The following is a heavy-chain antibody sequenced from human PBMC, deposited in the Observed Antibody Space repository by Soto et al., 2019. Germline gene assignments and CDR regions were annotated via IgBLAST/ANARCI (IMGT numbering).Heavy chain of an antibody. V-gene: IGHV3-48*02. J-gene: IGHJ4*02. Sequence: EVQLVESGGGLVQPGGSLRLSCAASGFTFSSYSMNWVRQAPGKGLEWVSYISSSSSTIYYADSVKGRFTISRDNAKNSLYLQMNSLRDEDTAVYYCARSDTSSWSHLDYWGQGTLVTVSS. D-gene: IGHD6-13*01. CDR2: ISSSSSTI. CDR1: GFTFSSYS. CDR3: ARSDTSSWSHLDY.